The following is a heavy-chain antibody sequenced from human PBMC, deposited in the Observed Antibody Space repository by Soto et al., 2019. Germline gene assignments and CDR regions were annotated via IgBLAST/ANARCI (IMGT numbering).Heavy chain of an antibody. CDR2: ISYDGSNK. V-gene: IGHV3-30-3*01. CDR3: ARDRSVNQYNWFDP. J-gene: IGHJ5*02. Sequence: GGSLRLSCGASGFTFXSYAMHWVRQAPGKGLEWVAVISYDGSNKYYADSVKGRFTISRDNSKNTLYLQMNSLRAEDTAVYYCARDRSVNQYNWFDPWGQGTLVTVSS. CDR1: GFTFXSYA.